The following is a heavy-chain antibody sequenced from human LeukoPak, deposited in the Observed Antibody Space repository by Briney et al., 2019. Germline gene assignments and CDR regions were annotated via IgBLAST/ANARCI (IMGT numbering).Heavy chain of an antibody. D-gene: IGHD3-3*01. J-gene: IGHJ4*02. CDR1: GFTFSDSY. V-gene: IGHV3-11*01. CDR2: INNGGGPI. Sequence: KSGGSLRLSCAASGFTFSDSYLTWIRQAPGKGVEWVSYINNGGGPIHYADSVKGRFTISWDNAKKSLYLQMNSLRAEDTAVYYCARGYDFWSYYLITWGQGTLVTVSS. CDR3: ARGYDFWSYYLIT.